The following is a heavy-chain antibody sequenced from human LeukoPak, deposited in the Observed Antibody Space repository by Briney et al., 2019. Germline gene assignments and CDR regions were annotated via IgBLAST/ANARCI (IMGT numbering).Heavy chain of an antibody. CDR1: GYTFTSYG. J-gene: IGHJ4*02. D-gene: IGHD2-2*02. V-gene: IGHV1-18*01. CDR2: ISAYNGNT. Sequence: ASVKVSCKASGYTFTSYGISWVRQAPGQGLEWMGWISAYNGNTNYAQKLQGRVTMTTDTSTSTACMELRSLRSDDTAVYYCARDGTIYCSSTSCYKGIDYWGQGTLVTVSS. CDR3: ARDGTIYCSSTSCYKGIDY.